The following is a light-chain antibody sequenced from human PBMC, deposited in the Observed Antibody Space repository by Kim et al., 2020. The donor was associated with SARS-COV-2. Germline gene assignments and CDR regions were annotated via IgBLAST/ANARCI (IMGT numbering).Light chain of an antibody. CDR3: HQYNNWPYT. J-gene: IGKJ2*01. V-gene: IGKV3-15*01. Sequence: SGSPGERATLSCRASQSVSSNLAWYQQKPGQAPRLLIYGASTRATGIPARFSGTGSGTEFTLTISSLQSEDFAVYYCHQYNNWPYTFGQGTKLEIK. CDR1: QSVSSN. CDR2: GAS.